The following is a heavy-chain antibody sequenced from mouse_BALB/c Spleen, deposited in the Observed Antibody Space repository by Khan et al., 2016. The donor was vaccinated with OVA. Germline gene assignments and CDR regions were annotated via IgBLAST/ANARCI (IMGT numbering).Heavy chain of an antibody. J-gene: IGHJ3*01. CDR1: GYTFTTYT. V-gene: IGHV1-4*01. D-gene: IGHD2-14*01. CDR2: INPSNGYN. CDR3: AREGAYYRSDGWFSY. Sequence: VQLQQSGAELARPGASVKMSCKASGYTFTTYTMHWVKQRPGQGLEWIGYINPSNGYNNYNQKLKDKSTLTADKSSSTAYMQLSSLSSDYSAVYYCAREGAYYRSDGWFSYWGQGTLVTVSA.